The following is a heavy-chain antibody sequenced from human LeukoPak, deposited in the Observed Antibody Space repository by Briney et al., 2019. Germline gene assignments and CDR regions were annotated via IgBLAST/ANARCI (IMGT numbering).Heavy chain of an antibody. CDR1: GYSFTSFW. CDR2: IYPGDSDT. V-gene: IGHV5-51*01. CDR3: ARHLRYCTNGVCYSSYFDY. J-gene: IGHJ4*02. Sequence: GESLKVSCKGSGYSFTSFWIGWVRQMPGKGLEWMGIIYPGDSDTRYSPSFQGQVTISADKSISTAYLQWSSLKASDTAMYYCARHLRYCTNGVCYSSYFDYWGQGTPVTVSS. D-gene: IGHD2-8*01.